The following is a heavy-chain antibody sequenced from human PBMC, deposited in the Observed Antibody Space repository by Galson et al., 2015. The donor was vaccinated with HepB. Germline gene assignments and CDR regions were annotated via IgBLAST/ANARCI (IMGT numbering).Heavy chain of an antibody. J-gene: IGHJ4*02. CDR3: ATVRGSYYNPRFDY. Sequence: SVKVSCKVSGYTLTELSMHWVRQAPGKGLEWMGGFDPEDGETIYAQKFQGRVTMTEDTSTDTAYMELSSLRSEDTAVYYCATVRGSYYNPRFDYWGQGTLVTVSS. D-gene: IGHD1-26*01. V-gene: IGHV1-24*01. CDR2: FDPEDGET. CDR1: GYTLTELS.